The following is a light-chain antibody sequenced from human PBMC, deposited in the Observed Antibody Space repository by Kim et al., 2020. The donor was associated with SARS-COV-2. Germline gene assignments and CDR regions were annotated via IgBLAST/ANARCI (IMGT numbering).Light chain of an antibody. J-gene: IGKJ1*01. CDR3: QQYGNSPRT. Sequence: EIVLTQSPDTLSLSPGEGATLSCRASQSVSSNFLAWYQQKPGQAPRLLIYGTSTRAAGIPDRFSGSGSGSDFTLSINRLEPEDFAEYYCQQYGNSPRTFGQGTKVDIK. CDR1: QSVSSNF. V-gene: IGKV3-20*01. CDR2: GTS.